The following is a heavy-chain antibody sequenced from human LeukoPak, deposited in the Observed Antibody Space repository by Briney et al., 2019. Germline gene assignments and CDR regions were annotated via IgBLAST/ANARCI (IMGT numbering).Heavy chain of an antibody. CDR1: GYTFSSYG. Sequence: ASVKVSCKTSGYTFSSYGISWVRQAPGQGLEWMGWISTYHGNTNYAQKLQGRVTMTTDTSTSTGYMGLRSLKSDDTAVYYCARAGITTQIDYWGQGTLVTVPS. J-gene: IGHJ4*02. D-gene: IGHD6-19*01. CDR2: ISTYHGNT. CDR3: ARAGITTQIDY. V-gene: IGHV1-18*01.